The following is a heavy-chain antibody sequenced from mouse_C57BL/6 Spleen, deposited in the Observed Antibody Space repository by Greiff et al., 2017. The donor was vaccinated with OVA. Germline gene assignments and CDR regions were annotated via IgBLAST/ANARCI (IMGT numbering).Heavy chain of an antibody. V-gene: IGHV5-12*01. Sequence: EVNVVESGGGLVQPGGSLKLSCAASGFTFSDYYMYWVRQTPEKRLEWVAYISNGGGSTYYPDTVKGRFTISRDNAKNTLYLQMSRLKSEDTAMYYCARHQYGYDGYFDVWGTGTTVTVSS. CDR3: ARHQYGYDGYFDV. CDR1: GFTFSDYY. D-gene: IGHD2-2*01. J-gene: IGHJ1*03. CDR2: ISNGGGST.